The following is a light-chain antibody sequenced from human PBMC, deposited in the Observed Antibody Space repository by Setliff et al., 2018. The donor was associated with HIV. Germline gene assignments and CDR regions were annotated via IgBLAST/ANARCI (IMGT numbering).Light chain of an antibody. J-gene: IGKJ1*01. CDR1: QSVLFSSNNKNY. V-gene: IGKV4-1*01. CDR2: WAS. Sequence: DIVMTQSPDSLAVSLGERATINCKSSQSVLFSSNNKNYLAWYQQKAGQPPKLLIYWASTRESGVPDRFSGSGSGTDFTLTISSLQAEDVAVYYCQQYSSSTWTVGQGTKVDIK. CDR3: QQYSSSTWT.